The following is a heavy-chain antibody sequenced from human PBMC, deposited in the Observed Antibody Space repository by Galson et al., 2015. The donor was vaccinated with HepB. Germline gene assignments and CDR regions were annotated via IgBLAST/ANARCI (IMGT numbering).Heavy chain of an antibody. Sequence: SLRLSCAASGFTFSNAWMSWVRQAPGKGLEWVGRIKSKTDGGTTDYAAPVKGRFTISRDDSKNTLYLQMNSLKTEDTAVYYCTTDSPRLPYYYYGSGTNYGMDVWGQGTTVTVSS. D-gene: IGHD3-10*01. CDR1: GFTFSNAW. V-gene: IGHV3-15*01. CDR2: IKSKTDGGTT. J-gene: IGHJ6*02. CDR3: TTDSPRLPYYYYGSGTNYGMDV.